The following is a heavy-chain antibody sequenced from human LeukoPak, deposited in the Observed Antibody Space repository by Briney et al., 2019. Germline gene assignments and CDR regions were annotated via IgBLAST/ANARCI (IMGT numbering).Heavy chain of an antibody. CDR1: GLTFSSYA. V-gene: IGHV3-23*01. D-gene: IGHD6-13*01. CDR3: AKKAHSSTWSNFDY. CDR2: ISGNGDST. J-gene: IGHJ4*02. Sequence: GGSLRLSCAASGLTFSSYAMAWVRQAPGQGLEWVSAISGNGDSTYYAGSVKGRFTISRDNSKNTLYLQMNSLRAEDTAVYYCAKKAHSSTWSNFDYWGQGTLVTVSS.